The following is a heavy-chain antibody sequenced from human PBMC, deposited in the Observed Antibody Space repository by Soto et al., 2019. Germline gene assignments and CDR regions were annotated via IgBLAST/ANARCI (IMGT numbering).Heavy chain of an antibody. CDR3: ARDLIATVTPWGRIRDYYYGMDV. CDR1: GFTFSSYG. Sequence: QVQLVESGGGVVQPGRSLRLSCAASGFTFSSYGMHWVRQAPGKGLEWVAVIWYDGSNKYYADSVKGRFTISRDNSKNTLYLQMNSLRAEDTAVYYCARDLIATVTPWGRIRDYYYGMDVWGQGTTVTVSS. V-gene: IGHV3-33*01. D-gene: IGHD4-17*01. CDR2: IWYDGSNK. J-gene: IGHJ6*02.